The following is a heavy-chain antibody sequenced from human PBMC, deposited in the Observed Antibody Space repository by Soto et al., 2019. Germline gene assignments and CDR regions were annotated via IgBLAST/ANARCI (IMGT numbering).Heavy chain of an antibody. CDR2: ISYDSSDK. V-gene: IGHV3-30*03. J-gene: IGHJ4*02. CDR1: GFTFSNHG. CDR3: ATWGEVAGGIFDY. D-gene: IGHD6-19*01. Sequence: QVQLVESGGGVVQPGRSLRLSCAASGFTFSNHGMHWVRQAPGKGLEWVAVISYDSSDKYYADSVKGRFTISRDNSKNTLYLQMNSLRLEDTVVYYCATWGEVAGGIFDYWGQGTLVTVSS.